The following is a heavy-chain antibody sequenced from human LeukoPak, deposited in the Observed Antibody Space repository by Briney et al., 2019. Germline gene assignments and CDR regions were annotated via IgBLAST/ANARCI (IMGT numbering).Heavy chain of an antibody. Sequence: GASVKVSCKASGYTFTGYYMHWVRQAPVQGLEWMGWINPNGGGTNYAQKFQGRVTMTRDTSISTAYMELSRLRSDDMAVYSCAITTYYYDSSGYLFDYWGQGTLVTVSS. V-gene: IGHV1-2*02. CDR1: GYTFTGYY. CDR2: INPNGGGT. J-gene: IGHJ4*02. CDR3: AITTYYYDSSGYLFDY. D-gene: IGHD3-22*01.